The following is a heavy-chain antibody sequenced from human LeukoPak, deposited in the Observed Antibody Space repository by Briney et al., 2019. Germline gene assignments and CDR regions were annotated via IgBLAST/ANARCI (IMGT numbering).Heavy chain of an antibody. Sequence: GGSLRLSCAASGFPFSTYSMHWVRQAPGGGLEWVSSISSSGVYIYYADSMKGRFTISRDNAKNSLFLQMNSLRAEDTAVYYCARDLRSGYLINIYNFDFRGQGTLVTVSS. J-gene: IGHJ4*02. CDR3: ARDLRSGYLINIYNFDF. CDR2: ISSSGVYI. V-gene: IGHV3-21*01. D-gene: IGHD3-9*01. CDR1: GFPFSTYS.